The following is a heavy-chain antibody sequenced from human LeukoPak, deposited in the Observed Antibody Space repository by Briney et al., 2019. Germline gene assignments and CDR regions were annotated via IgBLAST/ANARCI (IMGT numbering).Heavy chain of an antibody. D-gene: IGHD6-19*01. CDR2: IIPIFGTA. CDR3: ARDGSTKAVAGGLGFDY. Sequence: SVKVSCKASGGTFSSYAISWVRQAPGQGLEWMGGIIPIFGTANYAQKFQGRVTITADESTSTAYMELNSLRAEDTAVYYCARDGSTKAVAGGLGFDYWGQGTLVTVSS. V-gene: IGHV1-69*01. CDR1: GGTFSSYA. J-gene: IGHJ4*02.